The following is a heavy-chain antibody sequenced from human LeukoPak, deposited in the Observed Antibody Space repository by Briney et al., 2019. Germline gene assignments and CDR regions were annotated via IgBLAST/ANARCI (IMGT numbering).Heavy chain of an antibody. CDR2: ISDSGGST. V-gene: IGHV3-23*01. J-gene: IGHJ3*02. CDR3: AKYYYDSSGYYYI. D-gene: IGHD3-22*01. CDR1: GFTFSSYA. Sequence: PGGSLRLSCAGSGFTFSSYALSWVRQAPGKGLEWVSAISDSGGSTYYADSVKGRINISRDNSKNTLYLQMNSLRAEDTAVYYCAKYYYDSSGYYYIWGQGTMVTVSS.